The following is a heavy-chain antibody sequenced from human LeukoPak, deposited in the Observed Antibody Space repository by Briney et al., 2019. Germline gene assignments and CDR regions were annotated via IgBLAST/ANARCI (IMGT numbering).Heavy chain of an antibody. V-gene: IGHV4-34*01. CDR2: INHSGSA. Sequence: SETLSLTCAVYGGSFSGYYWSWIRQPPGKGLEWIGEINHSGSANYNPSLKSRVTISVDTSKNQFSLKLSSVTAADTAVYYCARLYNWFDPWGQGTLVTVSS. CDR1: GGSFSGYY. CDR3: ARLYNWFDP. J-gene: IGHJ5*02.